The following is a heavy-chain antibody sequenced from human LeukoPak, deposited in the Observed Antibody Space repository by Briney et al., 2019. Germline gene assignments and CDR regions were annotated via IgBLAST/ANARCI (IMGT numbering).Heavy chain of an antibody. CDR2: IYDSGST. J-gene: IGHJ5*02. CDR1: GGSISSYY. Sequence: PSETLSLTCTVSGGSISSYYWSWIRQPPGKGLEWIGYIYDSGSTNYNPSLKSRVTISVDTSKNQFSLRLSSVTAADTAVYYCARVIGYAKPSWFDPWGQGTLVTVSS. V-gene: IGHV4-59*12. D-gene: IGHD5-18*01. CDR3: ARVIGYAKPSWFDP.